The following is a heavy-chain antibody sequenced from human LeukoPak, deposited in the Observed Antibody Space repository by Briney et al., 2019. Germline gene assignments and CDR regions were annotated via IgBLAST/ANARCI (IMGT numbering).Heavy chain of an antibody. CDR3: ARVMASCITIFGVVLWYGNWFDP. D-gene: IGHD3-3*01. V-gene: IGHV3-7*01. CDR2: IKQDGSEK. Sequence: GGSLRLSCAASGFTFSSYWMSWVRQAPGKGLEWVANIKQDGSEKYYVDSVKGRFTISRDNAKNSLYLQMNSLRAEDTAVYYCARVMASCITIFGVVLWYGNWFDPWGQGTLVTVSS. J-gene: IGHJ5*02. CDR1: GFTFSSYW.